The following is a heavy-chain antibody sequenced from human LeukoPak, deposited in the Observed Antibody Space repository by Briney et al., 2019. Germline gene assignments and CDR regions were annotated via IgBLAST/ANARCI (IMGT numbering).Heavy chain of an antibody. CDR3: ARAKNEMATTYYFDY. D-gene: IGHD5-24*01. CDR2: IIPIFGTA. Sequence: GASVKVSCKASGYTFTSYGISWVRQAPGQGLEWMGGIIPIFGTANYAQKFQGRVTITADESTSTAYVELSSLRSEDTAVYYCARAKNEMATTYYFDYWGQGTLVTVSS. V-gene: IGHV1-69*13. CDR1: GYTFTSYG. J-gene: IGHJ4*02.